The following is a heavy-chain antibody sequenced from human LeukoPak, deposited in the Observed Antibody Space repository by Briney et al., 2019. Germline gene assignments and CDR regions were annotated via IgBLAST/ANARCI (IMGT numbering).Heavy chain of an antibody. CDR1: GGSFSGHY. Sequence: SETLSLICAVYGGSFSGHYWSWIRQAPGKGLEWIGEINESGSTNYNSSLKSRVTISADTSKNQFSLKLTSLTGADTAVYYCARAGGLRMLFASPFRHWGQGTLVSVSS. D-gene: IGHD3-10*01. CDR2: INESGST. V-gene: IGHV4-34*01. J-gene: IGHJ4*02. CDR3: ARAGGLRMLFASPFRH.